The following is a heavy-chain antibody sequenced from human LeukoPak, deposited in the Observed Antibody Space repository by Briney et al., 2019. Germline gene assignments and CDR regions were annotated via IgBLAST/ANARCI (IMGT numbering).Heavy chain of an antibody. CDR2: IYYTGTT. V-gene: IGHV4-39*01. CDR3: AASSSWTGIPGY. Sequence: SETLSLTCTVSGGSISSSNSSWGWIRQPPGKGLEWIGSIYYTGTTYYTPSVKSRVSISVDMSKNQFSLKLTSVTAADTAVYYCAASSSWTGIPGYWGQGTLVTVSS. J-gene: IGHJ4*02. D-gene: IGHD6-13*01. CDR1: GGSISSSNSS.